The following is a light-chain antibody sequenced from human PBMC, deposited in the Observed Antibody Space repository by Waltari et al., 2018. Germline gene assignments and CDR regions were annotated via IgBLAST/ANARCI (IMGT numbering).Light chain of an antibody. CDR3: HQRGSWPIT. CDR1: QSISTY. CDR2: DAS. J-gene: IGKJ5*01. V-gene: IGKV3-11*01. Sequence: VLTQSPATLSSSPGAGATLSCRASQSISTYLAWFQQRPGQAPRLLIYDASNRAAGVPARFSGSGSGTDFTLSISSLEPEDFAVYYCHQRGSWPITFGQGTRLEIK.